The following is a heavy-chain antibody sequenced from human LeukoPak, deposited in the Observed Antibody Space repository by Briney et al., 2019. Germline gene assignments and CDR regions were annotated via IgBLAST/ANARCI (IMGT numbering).Heavy chain of an antibody. CDR1: GGTFSSYA. CDR2: IVPIFNTA. J-gene: IGHJ1*01. Sequence: GASVKVSCKASGGTFSSYAISWLRQSPGQGLEWMGGIVPIFNTAIYAQRFQGRVTISADESTSTAYMELRSLRSEDTAVYYCAREPGGSGTQIAGYFQYWGQGTLVTVSS. V-gene: IGHV1-69*13. CDR3: AREPGGSGTQIAGYFQY. D-gene: IGHD3-10*01.